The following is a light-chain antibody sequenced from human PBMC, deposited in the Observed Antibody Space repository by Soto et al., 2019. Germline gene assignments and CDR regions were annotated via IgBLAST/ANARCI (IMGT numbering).Light chain of an antibody. V-gene: IGLV2-14*01. CDR3: TSFTSASTQV. CDR2: DVT. J-gene: IGLJ2*01. CDR1: SSDVGAYNY. Sequence: QSALTQPASVSGSPGQSITISCTGSSSDVGAYNYVSWYQQHPGKAPKLMIYDVTNRPSGVSNRLSGSKSGNTASLTISGLQAEDEADYYCTSFTSASTQVFGGGTKVTVL.